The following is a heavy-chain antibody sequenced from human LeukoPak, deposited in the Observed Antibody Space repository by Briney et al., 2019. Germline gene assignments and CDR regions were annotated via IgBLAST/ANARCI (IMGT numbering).Heavy chain of an antibody. CDR1: GGSISSYY. CDR3: ASRGPYSSGCYDCDY. CDR2: IYTSGST. J-gene: IGHJ4*02. Sequence: SQTLSLTCTVSGGSISSYYWSWIRQPAGKGLEWIGRIYTSGSTNYNPSLKSRVTMSVDTSKNQFSLKLSSVTAADTAVYYCASRGPYSSGCYDCDYWGQGTLVTVSS. D-gene: IGHD6-19*01. V-gene: IGHV4-4*07.